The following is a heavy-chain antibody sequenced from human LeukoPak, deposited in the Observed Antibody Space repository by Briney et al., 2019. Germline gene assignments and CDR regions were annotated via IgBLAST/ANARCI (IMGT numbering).Heavy chain of an antibody. CDR1: GGSISSSSYY. J-gene: IGHJ4*02. V-gene: IGHV4-39*07. CDR2: IYYSGST. CDR3: ARAIRSGGYCSGGSCYTNSFDY. Sequence: SETLSLTCTVSGGSISSSSYYWGWIRQPPGKGLEWIGSIYYSGSTYYNPSLKSRVTISVDTSKNQFSLKLSSVTAADTAVYYCARAIRSGGYCSGGSCYTNSFDYWGQGTLVTVSS. D-gene: IGHD2-15*01.